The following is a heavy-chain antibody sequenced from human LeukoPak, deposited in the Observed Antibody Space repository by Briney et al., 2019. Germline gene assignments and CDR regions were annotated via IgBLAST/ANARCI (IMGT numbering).Heavy chain of an antibody. CDR2: ISYDGGTK. V-gene: IGHV3-30*18. CDR1: GFTFSSYG. D-gene: IGHD6-13*01. Sequence: GRSLRLSCAASGFTFSSYGMHWVRQAPGKGLERVAVISYDGGTKYYADSVKGRLTISRDNSKNTLYLQMNSLRAEDTAVYYCAKPQSGSWYYFDYWGQGTLVTVSS. J-gene: IGHJ4*02. CDR3: AKPQSGSWYYFDY.